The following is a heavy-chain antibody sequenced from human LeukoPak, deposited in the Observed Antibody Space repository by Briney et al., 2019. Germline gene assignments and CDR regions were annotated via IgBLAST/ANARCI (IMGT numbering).Heavy chain of an antibody. V-gene: IGHV4-59*12. J-gene: IGHJ4*02. CDR3: ARVVRGYYSSSWLYYFDY. Sequence: KASETLSLTCTVSGGYISSYYWSWIRQPPGKGLEWIGYIYYSGSTNYNPSLKSRVTISVDTSKNQFSLKLSSVTAADTAVYYCARVVRGYYSSSWLYYFDYWGQGTLVTVSS. CDR1: GGYISSYY. D-gene: IGHD6-13*01. CDR2: IYYSGST.